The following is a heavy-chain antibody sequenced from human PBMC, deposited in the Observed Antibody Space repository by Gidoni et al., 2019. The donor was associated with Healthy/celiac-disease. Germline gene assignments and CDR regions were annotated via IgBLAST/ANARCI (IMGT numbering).Heavy chain of an antibody. Sequence: QVQLQQWGAGLLKPSETLSLTCAVYGGSFSGYYWSWIRQPPGKGLEWIGEINHSGSTNYNPSLESRVTISVDTSKNQVSLKLRSVTAADTAVNYCAREPGVRGVIVSYYYYYGMDVWGQGTTVTVSS. CDR1: GGSFSGYY. D-gene: IGHD3-10*01. CDR3: AREPGVRGVIVSYYYYYGMDV. V-gene: IGHV4-34*01. J-gene: IGHJ6*02. CDR2: INHSGST.